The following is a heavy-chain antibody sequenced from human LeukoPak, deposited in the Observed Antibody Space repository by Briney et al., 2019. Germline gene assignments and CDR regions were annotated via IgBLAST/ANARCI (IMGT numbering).Heavy chain of an antibody. J-gene: IGHJ4*02. V-gene: IGHV1-46*01. CDR2: IYPRDGST. CDR1: GYTFISNY. CDR3: ARDQEGFDY. Sequence: GASVKVSFKASGYTFISNYIHWVRQAPGQGLEWMGMIYPRDGSTSYAQKFQGRVTVTRDTSTSTVHMELSGLRSEDTAVYYCARDQEGFDYWGQGTLVTVSS.